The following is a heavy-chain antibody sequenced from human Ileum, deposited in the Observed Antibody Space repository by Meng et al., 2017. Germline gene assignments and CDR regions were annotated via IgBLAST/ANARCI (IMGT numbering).Heavy chain of an antibody. V-gene: IGHV1-18*01. D-gene: IGHD6-19*01. CDR2: IDPGNGSR. Sequence: QVQLVQSGIEVKKPGASVKVSCKPSGYTFTTFGISWVRQAPGQGLEWMGWIDPGNGSRNFAQKFQDRITLTTDTTTTTAYMELRSLRSDDTAIFYCARDRQWVFDYWGQGTLVTVSS. CDR1: GYTFTTFG. J-gene: IGHJ4*02. CDR3: ARDRQWVFDY.